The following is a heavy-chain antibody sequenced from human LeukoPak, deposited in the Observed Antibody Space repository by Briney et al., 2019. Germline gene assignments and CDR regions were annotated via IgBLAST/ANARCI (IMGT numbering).Heavy chain of an antibody. J-gene: IGHJ5*02. V-gene: IGHV3-21*06. CDR1: GFTLNMYS. Sequence: PGGSLRLSCEASGFTLNMYSVNWVRQAPGKGLEWVASIRKTSNYTYYADSIKGRFTISRDDAKNSLYLQMNSLRAEDTAVYYCARHPANWNPGWFDPWGQGTLVVVSS. CDR3: ARHPANWNPGWFDP. D-gene: IGHD1-1*01. CDR2: IRKTSNYT.